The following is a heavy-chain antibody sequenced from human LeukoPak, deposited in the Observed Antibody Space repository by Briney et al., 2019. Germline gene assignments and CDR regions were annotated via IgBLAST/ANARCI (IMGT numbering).Heavy chain of an antibody. CDR1: GGSMSSYY. J-gene: IGHJ5*02. V-gene: IGHV4-59*08. CDR2: IYYSGST. Sequence: SSETLSLTCTVSGGSMSSYYWSWIRQPPGEGLEWIGYIYYSGSTNYNPSLKSRVTISVDTSKNQFSLKLSSVIAADTAVYYCARHGRGDWFDPWGQGTLVTVSP. CDR3: ARHGRGDWFDP. D-gene: IGHD3-10*01.